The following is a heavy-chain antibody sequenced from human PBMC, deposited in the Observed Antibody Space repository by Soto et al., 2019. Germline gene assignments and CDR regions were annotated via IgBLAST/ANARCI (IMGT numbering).Heavy chain of an antibody. V-gene: IGHV3-15*04. CDR3: IADNSYSVGGGLH. J-gene: IGHJ4*02. Sequence: GSLRLSCAVSGIAFNDAWMTWVRQAPGKGLEWVGRIGSEIDGATIDYAEPVKGRCTISRDGSKSTVFLQMNSLNTGDTAIYFCIADNSYSVGGGLHGGQGTPVTVSS. CDR1: GIAFNDAW. D-gene: IGHD2-15*01. CDR2: IGSEIDGATI.